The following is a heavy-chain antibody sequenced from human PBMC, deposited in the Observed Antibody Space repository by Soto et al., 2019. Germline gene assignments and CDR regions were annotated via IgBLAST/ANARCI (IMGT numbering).Heavy chain of an antibody. CDR3: AKEGGVGVYSFDY. J-gene: IGHJ4*02. CDR1: GYTFTSYG. CDR2: LSTYNGNT. D-gene: IGHD3-10*01. V-gene: IGHV1-18*01. Sequence: QVQLVQSGAEVKKPGASVKVSCKASGYTFTSYGISWVRQAPGQGLEWMGWLSTYNGNTNYPQKLQGRVTMTTDTSTSTVYMELRSLRSDDTAVYYCAKEGGVGVYSFDYWGQGTLVTVSS.